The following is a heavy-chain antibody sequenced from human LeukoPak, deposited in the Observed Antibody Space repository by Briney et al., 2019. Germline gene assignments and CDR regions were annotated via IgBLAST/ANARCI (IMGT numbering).Heavy chain of an antibody. V-gene: IGHV3-74*01. CDR3: VRDSIAVTRDFDF. Sequence: GGSLRLSCAASGFTFSSYWMHWVRQTPGKGLVWVSLIDSDGSGPTYADSVKGRFTISRDNSKNTLYLQMNSLRAEDTAVYYCVRDSIAVTRDFDFWGQGTLVTVSS. D-gene: IGHD6-19*01. CDR2: IDSDGSGP. CDR1: GFTFSSYW. J-gene: IGHJ4*02.